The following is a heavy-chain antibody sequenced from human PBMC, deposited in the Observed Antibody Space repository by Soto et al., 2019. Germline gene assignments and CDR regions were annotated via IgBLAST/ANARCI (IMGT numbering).Heavy chain of an antibody. CDR3: ERDGSSPQGSYYYMDV. V-gene: IGHV3-11*04. J-gene: IGHJ6*03. CDR2: ISKSGGTS. Sequence: GGSLRLSFAASGFSFSDYSMSWVLQAPGKGLEWVSVISKSGGTSYLEDSVKGRLTISRDNAKNSLYLKMKRMRAEDTDVYYCERDGSSPQGSYYYMDVWGKGTTVTVSS. CDR1: GFSFSDYS.